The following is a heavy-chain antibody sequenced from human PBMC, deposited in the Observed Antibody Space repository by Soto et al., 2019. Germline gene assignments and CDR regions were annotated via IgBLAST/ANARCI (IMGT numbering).Heavy chain of an antibody. V-gene: IGHV1-3*01. Sequence: QVQLVQSGAEVKKPGASVKVSCKASGYTFTSYAMHWVRQAPGQRLEWMGWINAGNGNTKYSQKFQGRVTITRDTSASTAYMELSSLRSEDTAVYYCARGYYYDSSGYYSPHYWGQGTLVTVSS. CDR1: GYTFTSYA. D-gene: IGHD3-22*01. CDR2: INAGNGNT. J-gene: IGHJ4*02. CDR3: ARGYYYDSSGYYSPHY.